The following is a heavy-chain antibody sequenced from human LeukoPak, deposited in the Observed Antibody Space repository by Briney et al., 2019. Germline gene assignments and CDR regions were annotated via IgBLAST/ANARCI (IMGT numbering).Heavy chain of an antibody. CDR2: INWNGGST. D-gene: IGHD3-3*01. CDR3: ARVKGSGYRNSIDY. Sequence: GGSLRLSCAASGFTFDDYAMNWVRQAPGKGLEWVSGINWNGGSTYYRDSVKGRFTISRDNAKNSLYLQMNSLRAEDTALYYCARVKGSGYRNSIDYWGQGTLVTASS. J-gene: IGHJ4*02. CDR1: GFTFDDYA. V-gene: IGHV3-20*04.